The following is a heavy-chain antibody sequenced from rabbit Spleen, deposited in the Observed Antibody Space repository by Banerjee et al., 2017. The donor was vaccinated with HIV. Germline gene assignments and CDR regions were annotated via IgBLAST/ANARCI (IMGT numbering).Heavy chain of an antibody. J-gene: IGHJ6*01. D-gene: IGHD7-1*01. CDR3: ARSYDVFSTEGVALNL. Sequence: QSLEESGGDLVKPGASLTLTCTASGFSFSSSYWICWVRQAPGKRPEWIACIYAGSSGSTYYASWAKGRFTISKTSTTVTLQMTSLTAADTATYFCARSYDVFSTEGVALNLWGPGTLVTVS. CDR2: IYAGSSGST. CDR1: GFSFSSSYW. V-gene: IGHV1S40*01.